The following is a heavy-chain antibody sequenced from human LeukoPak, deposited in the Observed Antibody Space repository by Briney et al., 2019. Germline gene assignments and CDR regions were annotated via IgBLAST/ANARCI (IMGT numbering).Heavy chain of an antibody. CDR3: ASPLPQQHDYGDYASVGYFQH. CDR1: GGTFSSYA. Sequence: GASVKVSCKASGGTFSSYAISWVRQAPGQGLEWMGGIIPIFGTANYAQKFQGRVTITADESTSTAYMELSSLRSEDTAVYYCASPLPQQHDYGDYASVGYFQHWGQGTLVTVSS. CDR2: IIPIFGTA. V-gene: IGHV1-69*13. D-gene: IGHD4-17*01. J-gene: IGHJ1*01.